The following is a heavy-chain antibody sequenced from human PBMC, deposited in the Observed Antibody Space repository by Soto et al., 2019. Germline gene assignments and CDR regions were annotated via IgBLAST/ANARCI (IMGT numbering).Heavy chain of an antibody. CDR1: GDTFSRHP. CDR3: ARARIVLRPAPTWFDY. J-gene: IGHJ4*02. Sequence: SVKVSCKASGDTFSRHPLSWVRQAPGQGLEWMGGITPLFGTVNYAQKFQGRVTITADESTSTAYMELSSLRSEDTAVYYCARARIVLRPAPTWFDYWGQGTLVTVSS. D-gene: IGHD2-2*01. CDR2: ITPLFGTV. V-gene: IGHV1-69*13.